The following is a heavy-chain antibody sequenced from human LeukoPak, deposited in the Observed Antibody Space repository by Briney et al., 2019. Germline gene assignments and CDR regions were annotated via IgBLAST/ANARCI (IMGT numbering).Heavy chain of an antibody. CDR1: GGSISSGGYS. CDR3: ARSYYDYVWGSYRYDD. D-gene: IGHD3-16*02. J-gene: IGHJ4*02. CDR2: IYYSGST. V-gene: IGHV4-61*08. Sequence: SETLSLTCAVSGGSISSGGYSWSWIRQPPGKGLEWIGYIYYSGSTNYNPSLKSRVTISVDTSKNQFSLKLSSVTAADTAVYYCARSYYDYVWGSYRYDDWGQGTLVTVSS.